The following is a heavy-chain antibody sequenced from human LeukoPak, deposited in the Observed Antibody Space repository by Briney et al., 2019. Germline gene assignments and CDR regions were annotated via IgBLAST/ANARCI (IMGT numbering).Heavy chain of an antibody. D-gene: IGHD6-13*01. CDR3: ARRSAANAFDI. Sequence: GESLKISCKGSGYSFNMYWIGWVRQMPGKGLEWMGIIYPGDSDTRYSPSFQGQVTISADKSISTAYLQWSSLKPSDTAMYYCARRSAANAFDIWGQGTMVTVSS. CDR1: GYSFNMYW. CDR2: IYPGDSDT. V-gene: IGHV5-51*01. J-gene: IGHJ3*02.